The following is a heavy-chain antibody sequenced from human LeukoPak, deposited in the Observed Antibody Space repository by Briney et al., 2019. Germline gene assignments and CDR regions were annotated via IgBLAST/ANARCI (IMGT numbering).Heavy chain of an antibody. CDR1: GFTFSSYW. J-gene: IGHJ4*02. CDR3: ATGVGKYCSGGSCYYY. D-gene: IGHD2-15*01. V-gene: IGHV3-7*01. CDR2: IKQDGSEK. Sequence: GGSLRLSCAASGFTFSSYWMSWVRQAPGEGLEWVANIKQDGSEKYYVDSVKGRFTISRDNAKNSLYLQMNSLRAEDTAVYYCATGVGKYCSGGSCYYYWGQGTLVTVSS.